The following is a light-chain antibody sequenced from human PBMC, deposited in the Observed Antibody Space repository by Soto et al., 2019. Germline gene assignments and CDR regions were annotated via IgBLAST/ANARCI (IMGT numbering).Light chain of an antibody. Sequence: QSVLTQPPSVSGAPGQRVTISCTGSSSNIGAGYDLHWYQQLPGTAPKLLIYDNSNRPSGVPDRFPGSKSGTPASLAITGLQAEDEADYYCQSYDSSLSAYVFGTGTKVTVL. J-gene: IGLJ1*01. CDR2: DNS. V-gene: IGLV1-40*01. CDR1: SSNIGAGYD. CDR3: QSYDSSLSAYV.